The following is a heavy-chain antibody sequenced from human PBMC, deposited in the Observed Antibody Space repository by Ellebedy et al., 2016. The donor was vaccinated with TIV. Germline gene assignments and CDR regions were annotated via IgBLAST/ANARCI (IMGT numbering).Heavy chain of an antibody. V-gene: IGHV3-74*01. CDR3: ARGWYYDSSRGNWFDP. CDR2: INSDGSST. CDR1: GFTFSGYW. D-gene: IGHD3-22*01. Sequence: ESLKISCAASGFTFSGYWMHWVRQAPGKGLVWVSRINSDGSSTSYADSVKGRFTISRDNSKNTLYLQMNSLRAEDTAVYYCARGWYYDSSRGNWFDPWGQGTLVTVSS. J-gene: IGHJ5*02.